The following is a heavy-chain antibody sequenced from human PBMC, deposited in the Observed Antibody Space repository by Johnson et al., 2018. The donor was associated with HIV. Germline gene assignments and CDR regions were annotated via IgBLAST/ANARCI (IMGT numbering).Heavy chain of an antibody. V-gene: IGHV3-15*01. CDR3: TTDVPGGPYYNAFDI. Sequence: EVQLVESGGGLIQPGGSLRLSCAASGFTVSSNYMSWVRQAPGKGLEWVGRIKSKTDGETIDYAAPVKVRFTISREDSKNTLYLQMNSLKTEDMAMYYDTTDVPGGPYYNAFDIWGQGTMVTVSS. D-gene: IGHD1-26*01. CDR2: IKSKTDGETI. J-gene: IGHJ3*02. CDR1: GFTVSSNY.